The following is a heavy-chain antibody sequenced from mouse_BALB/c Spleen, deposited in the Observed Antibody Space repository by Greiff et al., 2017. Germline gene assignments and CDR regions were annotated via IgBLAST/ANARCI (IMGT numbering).Heavy chain of an antibody. CDR3: AREDDGPGAY. Sequence: EVNLVESGGGLVKPGGSLKLSCAASGFTFSSYAMSWVRQSPEKRLEWVAEISSGGSYTYYPDTVTGRFTISRDNAKNTLYLEMSSLRSEDTAMYYCAREDDGPGAYWGQGTLVTVSA. J-gene: IGHJ3*01. CDR1: GFTFSSYA. D-gene: IGHD2-3*01. V-gene: IGHV5-9-4*01. CDR2: ISSGGSYT.